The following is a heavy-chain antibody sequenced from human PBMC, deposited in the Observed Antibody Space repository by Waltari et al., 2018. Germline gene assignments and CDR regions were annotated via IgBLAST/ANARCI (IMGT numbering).Heavy chain of an antibody. CDR2: INHSGST. D-gene: IGHD6-19*01. J-gene: IGHJ5*02. V-gene: IGHV4-34*01. CDR3: ARVYNLGSGWYGRGWFDP. CDR1: GGSFSGYY. Sequence: QVQLQQWGAGLLKPSETLSLTCAVYGGSFSGYYWSWIRQPPGKGLEWIGEINHSGSTNYNPSLKSRVTISVDTSKNQFSLKLSSVTAADTAVYYCARVYNLGSGWYGRGWFDPWGQGTLVTVSS.